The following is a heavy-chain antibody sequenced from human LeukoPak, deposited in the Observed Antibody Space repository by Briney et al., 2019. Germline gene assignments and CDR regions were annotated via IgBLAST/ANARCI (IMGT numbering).Heavy chain of an antibody. J-gene: IGHJ6*02. CDR1: GYTFTSYY. V-gene: IGHV1-46*01. Sequence: GASVKVSCKASGYTFTSYYMHWVRQAPGQGLEWMGIINPSGGSTSYAQKFQGRVTITADESTSTAYMELSSLRSEDTAVYYCARVPSPPYYYYGMDVWGQGTTVTVSS. CDR2: INPSGGST. CDR3: ARVPSPPYYYYGMDV.